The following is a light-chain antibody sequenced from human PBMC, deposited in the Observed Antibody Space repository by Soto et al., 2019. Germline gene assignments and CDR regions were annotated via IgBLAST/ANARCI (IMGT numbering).Light chain of an antibody. J-gene: IGKJ1*01. Sequence: DIQMTQSPSTLSASVGDRVTITCRASQSISVWLAWYQQKAGKAPNLLIYKASRLESGVPSRFSGSGSETEFTLTISSLQPEDFGSYYCQEYRNDYGTFGQGTKVDI. CDR3: QEYRNDYGT. CDR2: KAS. CDR1: QSISVW. V-gene: IGKV1-5*03.